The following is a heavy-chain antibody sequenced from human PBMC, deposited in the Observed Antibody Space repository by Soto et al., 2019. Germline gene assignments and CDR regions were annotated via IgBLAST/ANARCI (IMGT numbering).Heavy chain of an antibody. CDR3: ARKILGSTSRPNYWYFDL. V-gene: IGHV3-23*01. D-gene: IGHD2-2*01. J-gene: IGHJ2*01. CDR2: ISGGGDAT. Sequence: EVQLWESGGGLVQPGGSLRLSCAGSGFTFINYAINWVRQAPGKGLEWVSSISGGGDATFFADSVRGRFTISRDNSKNTVTLRMNSLGVDDTAVYYCARKILGSTSRPNYWYFDLWGRGTLVTVSS. CDR1: GFTFINYA.